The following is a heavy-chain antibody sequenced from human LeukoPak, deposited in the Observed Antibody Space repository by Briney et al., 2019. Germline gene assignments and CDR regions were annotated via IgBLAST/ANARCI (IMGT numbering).Heavy chain of an antibody. CDR2: IYYSGST. CDR3: ARESPDSSFDY. D-gene: IGHD6-13*01. J-gene: IGHJ4*02. V-gene: IGHV4-61*01. Sequence: SETLSLTCTVSGDSVSSGSYYWSWIRQPPGKGLEWIGYIYYSGSTNYNPSLKSRVTISVDTSKNQFSLKLSSVTAADTAVHYCARESPDSSFDYWGQGTLVTVSS. CDR1: GDSVSSGSYY.